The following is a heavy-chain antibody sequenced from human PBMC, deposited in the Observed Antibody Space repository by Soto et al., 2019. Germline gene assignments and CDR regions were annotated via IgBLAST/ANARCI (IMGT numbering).Heavy chain of an antibody. D-gene: IGHD3-3*01. Sequence: EVQLVESGGGLMQPGGSLRLSCAASGFSVSNFFMTWVRQAPGKGLEWVSVIYDGGRTFYADSVKGRFTISRDNSKNTVHLQMNTLRAEDSAVYYCARGIDVNGYYLESWGQGTLVSVSS. CDR3: ARGIDVNGYYLES. V-gene: IGHV3-53*01. CDR2: IYDGGRT. J-gene: IGHJ4*02. CDR1: GFSVSNFF.